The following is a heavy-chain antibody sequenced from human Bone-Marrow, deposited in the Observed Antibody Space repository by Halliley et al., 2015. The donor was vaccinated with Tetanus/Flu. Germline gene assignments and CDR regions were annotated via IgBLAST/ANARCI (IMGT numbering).Heavy chain of an antibody. D-gene: IGHD5-12*01. J-gene: IGHJ4*02. CDR3: ARSDSGTYPPLFDY. V-gene: IGHV3-7*03. CDR1: GFTFSSYW. CDR2: IKQDGSEK. Sequence: SLRLSCAASGFTFSSYWMSWVRQAPGKGLEWVANIKQDGSEKYYVDSVKGRFTISRDYAKNSLFLQMNSLRAEDTAVYYCARSDSGTYPPLFDYWGLGTLVTVSS.